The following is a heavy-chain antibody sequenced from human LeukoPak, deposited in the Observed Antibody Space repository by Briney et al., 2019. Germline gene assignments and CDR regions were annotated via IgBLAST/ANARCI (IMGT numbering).Heavy chain of an antibody. V-gene: IGHV3-66*01. D-gene: IGHD3-10*01. CDR1: GFTFSTYS. CDR3: ARDPGEVGRGL. CDR2: IYSRGST. Sequence: PGGSLRLSCAASGFTFSTYSMNWVRQAPGKGLECVSLIYSRGSTNYADSVKGRFTISRDNSKNTLYLHMNSLRAEDTAVYCARDPGEVGRGLWGQGTLVTVSS. J-gene: IGHJ4*02.